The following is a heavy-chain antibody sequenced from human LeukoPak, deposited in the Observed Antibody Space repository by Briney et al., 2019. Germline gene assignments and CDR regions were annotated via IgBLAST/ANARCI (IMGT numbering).Heavy chain of an antibody. CDR2: INPNSGGT. D-gene: IGHD2-2*01. Sequence: ASVKVSCKASGGTFSSYAISWVRQAPGQGLEWMGWINPNSGGTNYAQKFQGRVTMTRDTSISTAYMELSRLRSDDTAVYYCARGKNQLLPDYWGQGTLVTVPS. CDR1: GGTFSSYA. CDR3: ARGKNQLLPDY. J-gene: IGHJ4*02. V-gene: IGHV1-2*02.